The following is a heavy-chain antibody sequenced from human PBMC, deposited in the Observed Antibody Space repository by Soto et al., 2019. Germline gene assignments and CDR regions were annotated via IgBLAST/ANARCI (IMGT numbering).Heavy chain of an antibody. J-gene: IGHJ4*02. Sequence: ASVKVSCKASGYTFTSYDINWVRQATGQGLEWMGWMNPDSGNTGYAQKFQGRVTMTRNTSISTAYMELSSLRSEDTAVYYCARDITMVRGVIIKAFAYWGQGTLVTVSS. CDR3: ARDITMVRGVIIKAFAY. CDR1: GYTFTSYD. CDR2: MNPDSGNT. D-gene: IGHD3-10*01. V-gene: IGHV1-8*01.